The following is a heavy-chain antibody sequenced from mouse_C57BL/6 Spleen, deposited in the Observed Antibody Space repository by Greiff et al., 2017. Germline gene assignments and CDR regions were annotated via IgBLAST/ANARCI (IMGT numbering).Heavy chain of an antibody. J-gene: IGHJ4*01. CDR3: ASGYDDYAMDD. V-gene: IGHV1-7*01. CDR1: GYTFTSYW. CDR2: INPSSGYT. Sequence: VKLVESGAELAKPGASVKLSCKASGYTFTSYWMHWVKQRPGQGLEWIGYINPSSGYTKYNQKFKDKATLTADKSSSTAYMQLSSLTYEDSAVYYCASGYDDYAMDDWGQGTSVTVSS. D-gene: IGHD2-2*01.